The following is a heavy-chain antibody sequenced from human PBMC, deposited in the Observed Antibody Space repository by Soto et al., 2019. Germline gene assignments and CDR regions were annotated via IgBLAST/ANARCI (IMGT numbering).Heavy chain of an antibody. CDR2: IYSGGST. Sequence: EVQLVETGGGLIQPGGSLRLSCAASGFTVSSNYMSWVRQAPGKGLEWVSVIYSGGSTYYADSVKGRFTISRDNSKNTLYLQMNSLRAEDTAVYYCARLKLGYCSSTSCYGLGKNWFDPWGQGTLVTVSS. J-gene: IGHJ5*02. D-gene: IGHD2-2*01. CDR1: GFTVSSNY. V-gene: IGHV3-53*02. CDR3: ARLKLGYCSSTSCYGLGKNWFDP.